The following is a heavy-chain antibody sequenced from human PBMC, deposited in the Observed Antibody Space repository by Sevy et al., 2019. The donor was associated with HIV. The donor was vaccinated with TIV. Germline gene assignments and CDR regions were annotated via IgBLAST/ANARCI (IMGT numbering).Heavy chain of an antibody. CDR2: ISASGGST. J-gene: IGHJ3*01. V-gene: IGHV3-23*01. D-gene: IGHD6-19*01. Sequence: GGSLRLSCAASGFPFSTHAMSWVRQAPGKGLEWVSAISASGGSTYYADSVKGRFTISRENSKNMGYVQMNSLRAEDTAVYYCAKHGYTSGWRDAFDVWGQGTMVTVS. CDR3: AKHGYTSGWRDAFDV. CDR1: GFPFSTHA.